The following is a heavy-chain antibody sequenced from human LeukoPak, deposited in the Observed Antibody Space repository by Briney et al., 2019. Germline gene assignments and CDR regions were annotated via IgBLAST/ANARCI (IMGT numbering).Heavy chain of an antibody. CDR2: ISWNSRSI. Sequence: GGSLRLSCAASGFTFDDYAMHWFRQAPGKALEWVSGISWNSRSIGYADSVKGRFTISRDNAKNSLYLQMNSLRPEDTALYYCAKDISPGVTKGMDVWGQGTTVTVSS. CDR1: GFTFDDYA. CDR3: AKDISPGVTKGMDV. J-gene: IGHJ6*02. V-gene: IGHV3-9*01. D-gene: IGHD3-10*01.